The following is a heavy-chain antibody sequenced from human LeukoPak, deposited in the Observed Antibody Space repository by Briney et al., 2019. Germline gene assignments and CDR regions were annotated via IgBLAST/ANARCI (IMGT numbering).Heavy chain of an antibody. CDR2: IYSSGST. J-gene: IGHJ3*02. CDR1: GYSISSGYY. CDR3: ARPIAVLRYFDWLSAGAFDI. V-gene: IGHV4-38-2*01. D-gene: IGHD3-9*01. Sequence: SETLSLTCAVSGYSISSGYYWGWIRQPPGKGLGWVGSIYSSGSTYYNPRLTSRVTISLYTSKNRFSLKRSSVTAADTAVYYCARPIAVLRYFDWLSAGAFDIWGQGKMVTVSS.